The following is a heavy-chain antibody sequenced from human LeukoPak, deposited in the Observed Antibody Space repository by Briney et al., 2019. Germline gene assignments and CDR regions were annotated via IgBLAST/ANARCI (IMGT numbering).Heavy chain of an antibody. V-gene: IGHV3-21*01. Sequence: GDSLRLSCAASGFTFSGYSMNWVRQAPGKGLEWLSSISSGSSYIYYADSVKGRFTISRDNAKNSLYLQMNSLRAEDTAVYYCARDSRDHWGQGTLVTVSS. J-gene: IGHJ4*02. CDR2: ISSGSSYI. CDR3: ARDSRDH. CDR1: GFTFSGYS.